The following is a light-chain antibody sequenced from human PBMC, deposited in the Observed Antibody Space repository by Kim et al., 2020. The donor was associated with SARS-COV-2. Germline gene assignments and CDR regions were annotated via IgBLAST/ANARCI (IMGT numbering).Light chain of an antibody. CDR2: GKN. J-gene: IGLJ3*02. Sequence: SSKLTQDPAVSVALGQTVRITCQGDRLRSYYASWYQQKPGQAPVLVIYGKNNRPSGIPDRFSGSSSGNTASLTITGAQAEEEADYYCNSRDSSGNHWVFGGGTQRTVL. CDR3: NSRDSSGNHWV. CDR1: RLRSYY. V-gene: IGLV3-19*01.